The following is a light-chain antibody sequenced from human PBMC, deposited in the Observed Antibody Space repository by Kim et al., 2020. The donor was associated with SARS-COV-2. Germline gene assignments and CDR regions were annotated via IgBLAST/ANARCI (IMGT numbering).Light chain of an antibody. CDR2: AAS. CDR1: QSVSSNY. V-gene: IGKV3-20*01. J-gene: IGKJ2*01. Sequence: SPRERAPLSCRASQSVSSNYLAWYQQKPGQAPRLLIYAASSRATGIPDRFSGSGSQTDFTLTINGLEPEDFALYYCQQYGTSTGYTFGQGTKLEI. CDR3: QQYGTSTGYT.